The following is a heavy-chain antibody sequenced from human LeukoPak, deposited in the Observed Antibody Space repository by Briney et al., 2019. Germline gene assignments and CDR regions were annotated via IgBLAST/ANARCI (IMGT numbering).Heavy chain of an antibody. CDR3: ARVRDPRQYYYDNSGYRNAFDI. V-gene: IGHV3-7*01. D-gene: IGHD3-22*01. CDR1: GFTFSGYW. CDR2: IKQDGSEK. J-gene: IGHJ3*02. Sequence: GGSLRLSCAASGFTFSGYWMSWVRQAPGKGLEWVANIKQDGSEKYYVDSVKGRFTISRDNAKNSLYLQMNSLRAEDTAVYYCARVRDPRQYYYDNSGYRNAFDIWGQGTMVTVSS.